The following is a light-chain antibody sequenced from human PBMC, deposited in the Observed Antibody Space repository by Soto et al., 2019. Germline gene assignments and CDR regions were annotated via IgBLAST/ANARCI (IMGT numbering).Light chain of an antibody. V-gene: IGLV1-44*01. J-gene: IGLJ1*01. CDR2: SNN. CDR3: AAWDDSLNGHV. CDR1: SSNIGSNT. Sequence: QSVLTQPPSASGTPGQRVTISCSGSSSNIGSNTVNWYQQLPGTAPKLLIYSNNQRPSGVPDRFSGSKSGTSAFLAISGLQSEDEADYYCAAWDDSLNGHVFGTGTQLTVL.